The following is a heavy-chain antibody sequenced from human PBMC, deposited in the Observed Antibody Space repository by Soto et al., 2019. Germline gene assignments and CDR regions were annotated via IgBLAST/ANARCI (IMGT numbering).Heavy chain of an antibody. Sequence: GASVKVSCKASGGTFSSYTISWVRQAPGQGLEWMGRIIPILGIANYAQKFQGRVTITADKSTSTAYMELSSLRSEDTAVYYCARANTKSWYSSGWHGFYYFDYWGQGTLVTVSS. CDR2: IIPILGIA. J-gene: IGHJ4*02. V-gene: IGHV1-69*02. CDR1: GGTFSSYT. CDR3: ARANTKSWYSSGWHGFYYFDY. D-gene: IGHD6-19*01.